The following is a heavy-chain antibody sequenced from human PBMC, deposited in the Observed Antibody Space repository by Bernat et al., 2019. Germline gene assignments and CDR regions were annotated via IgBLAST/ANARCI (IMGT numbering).Heavy chain of an antibody. CDR2: RNHSGSA. D-gene: IGHD3-3*01. J-gene: IGHJ4*02. CDR1: GGSFSGYY. V-gene: IGHV4-34*01. CDR3: ARVKPDYAFLSGYYPGRPGAFDY. Sequence: QVQLQQWGAGLLKPSETLSLSCAVYGGSFSGYYWSWSRQPPGKGREGIGERNHSGSANYNPSLKSRVTISVDTSKKQFTLKLTSVTAADTAVYSCARVKPDYAFLSGYYPGRPGAFDYWGQGTLVTVSS.